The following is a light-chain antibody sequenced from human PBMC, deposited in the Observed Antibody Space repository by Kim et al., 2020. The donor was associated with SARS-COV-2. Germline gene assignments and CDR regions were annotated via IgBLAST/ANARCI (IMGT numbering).Light chain of an antibody. V-gene: IGKV1-12*01. CDR1: QGISRW. CDR3: LQANSLPLT. J-gene: IGKJ4*01. Sequence: ASIGGRVTISGRASQGISRWLAWYQQKPGKAPKLLINAASTLQSGVPSRFSGSGSGTDFTLTISSLQPEDSATYFCLQANSLPLTFGAGTKVDIK. CDR2: AAS.